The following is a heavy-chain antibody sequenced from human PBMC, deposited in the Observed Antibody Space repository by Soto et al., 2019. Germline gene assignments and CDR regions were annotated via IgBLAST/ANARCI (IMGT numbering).Heavy chain of an antibody. D-gene: IGHD7-27*01. CDR2: INSDGSST. V-gene: IGHV3-74*01. Sequence: GGSLRLSCAASGFTFSSYWMHWVRQAPGKGLVWVSRINSDGSSTSYADSVKGRFTISRDNAKNTLYLQMNSLRAEDTAVYYCERAGVGDAFDTWGQGTMVTVSS. CDR1: GFTFSSYW. J-gene: IGHJ3*02. CDR3: ERAGVGDAFDT.